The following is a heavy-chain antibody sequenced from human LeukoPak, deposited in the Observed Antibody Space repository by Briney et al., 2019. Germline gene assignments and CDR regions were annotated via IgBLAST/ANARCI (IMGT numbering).Heavy chain of an antibody. CDR1: GGSFSGYY. D-gene: IGHD6-6*01. CDR3: ASGSEYSSSYFDY. J-gene: IGHJ4*02. V-gene: IGHV4-34*01. Sequence: PSETLSLTCAVSGGSFSGYYWSWIRQPPGKGLEWIGEINHSGSTNYNPSLKSRVTISVDTSKNQFSLKLSSVTAADTAVYYCASGSEYSSSYFDYWGQGTLVTVSS. CDR2: INHSGST.